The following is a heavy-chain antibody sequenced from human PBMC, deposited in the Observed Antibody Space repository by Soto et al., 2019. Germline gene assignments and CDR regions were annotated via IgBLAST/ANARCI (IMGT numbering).Heavy chain of an antibody. CDR1: GYTFTSYY. Sequence: ASVKVSCKASGYTFTSYYIHWVRQAPGQGLEWMGWINPITGGTNYAPKFQGRVTMTRDTSITTAYMELSRLRSDDTAVYYCARHHTGADREAFLPDWFDPWGQGTPVTVSS. CDR3: ARHHTGADREAFLPDWFDP. J-gene: IGHJ5*02. CDR2: INPITGGT. D-gene: IGHD2-8*02. V-gene: IGHV1-2*02.